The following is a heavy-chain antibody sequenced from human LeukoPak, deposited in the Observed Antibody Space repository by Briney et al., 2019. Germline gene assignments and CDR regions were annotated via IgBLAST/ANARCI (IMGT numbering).Heavy chain of an antibody. CDR2: ISSSGNTI. CDR1: GFTFSSYS. CDR3: ARGSRYASSGYSNY. Sequence: GGSLRLSCAASGFTFSSYSMNWVRQAPGKGLEWVSYISSSGNTIYYVDSVKGRFTISRDNAKNSLYLQMNSLRAEDTAVYYCARGSRYASSGYSNYWGQGTLVTVSS. J-gene: IGHJ4*02. D-gene: IGHD3-22*01. V-gene: IGHV3-48*04.